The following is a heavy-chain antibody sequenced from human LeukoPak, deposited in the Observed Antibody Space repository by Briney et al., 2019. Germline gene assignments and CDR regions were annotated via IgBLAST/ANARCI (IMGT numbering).Heavy chain of an antibody. J-gene: IGHJ5*02. V-gene: IGHV3-21*01. Sequence: GGSLRLSCAASGFTFSSYSMNWVRQAPGKGLEWVSSISSSSSYIYYADSVKGRFTISRDNAKNSLYLQMNSLRAEDTAVYYCARDLSFITMVRADNWFDPWGQGTLVTVSS. CDR2: ISSSSSYI. D-gene: IGHD3-10*01. CDR1: GFTFSSYS. CDR3: ARDLSFITMVRADNWFDP.